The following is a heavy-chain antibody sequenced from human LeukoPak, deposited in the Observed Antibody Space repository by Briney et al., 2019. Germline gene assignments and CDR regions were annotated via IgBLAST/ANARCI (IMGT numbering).Heavy chain of an antibody. D-gene: IGHD3-3*02. Sequence: GGSLRLSCAASGFTFSSYAMSWVRQAPGKGLEWVSAISGSGGSTYYADSVKGRFTISRDNSKNTLYLQMNSLRPEDTAVYYCARHFSTYSYGLDVWGQGTTVTVSS. CDR3: ARHFSTYSYGLDV. V-gene: IGHV3-23*01. CDR1: GFTFSSYA. J-gene: IGHJ6*02. CDR2: ISGSGGST.